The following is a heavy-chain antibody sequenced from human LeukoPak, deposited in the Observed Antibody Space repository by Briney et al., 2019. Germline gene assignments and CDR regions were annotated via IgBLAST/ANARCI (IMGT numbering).Heavy chain of an antibody. V-gene: IGHV3-7*01. CDR3: ARGKNWFDP. CDR1: RFTFSNYW. CDR2: IKEDGSEK. J-gene: IGHJ5*02. Sequence: GGSLRLSCTASRFTFSNYWMSWVCQAPGKGLEWVANIKEDGSEKYYVDSVKGRFTISRDNAKNSLYLQMNSLRADDMAVYYCARGKNWFDPWGQGTLVTVSS.